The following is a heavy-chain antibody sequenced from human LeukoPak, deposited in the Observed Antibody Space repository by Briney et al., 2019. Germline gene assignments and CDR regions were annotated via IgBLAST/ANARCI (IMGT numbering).Heavy chain of an antibody. D-gene: IGHD3-3*01. V-gene: IGHV3-21*01. CDR2: ISSSSSYI. CDR3: GYGYYYYGMDV. J-gene: IGHJ6*02. Sequence: PGGSLRLSCAASGFTFSSYSMNWVRQAPGKGLEWVSSISSSSSYIHYADSVKGRFTISRDNAKNSLYHCASSLGTLTYYDFWSGYGYYYYGMDVWGQGTTVTVSS. CDR1: GFTFSSYS.